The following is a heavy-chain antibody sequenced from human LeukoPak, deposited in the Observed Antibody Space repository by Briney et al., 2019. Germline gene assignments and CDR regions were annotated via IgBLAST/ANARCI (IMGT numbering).Heavy chain of an antibody. Sequence: GGSLRLSCAASGFTFSSYWMSWVRQAPWKGLEWVAHIKQDGSEKYYVDSVKGRFTITRDNAKNSLYLQMNSLRAEDTAVYYCARDLSRAGDFWSGYYTYYYYYMDVWGKGTTVTVSS. CDR2: IKQDGSEK. CDR3: ARDLSRAGDFWSGYYTYYYYYMDV. V-gene: IGHV3-7*01. J-gene: IGHJ6*03. D-gene: IGHD3-3*01. CDR1: GFTFSSYW.